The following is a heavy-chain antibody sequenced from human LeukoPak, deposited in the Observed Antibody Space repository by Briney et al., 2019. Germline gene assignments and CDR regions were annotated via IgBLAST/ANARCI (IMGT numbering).Heavy chain of an antibody. Sequence: GGSLRLSCAASGFTFSTYGMHWVRQAPGRGLEWVSGIGESGSYTYYADSVKGRFTVSRDNSESTLYLQMSSLRAEDTALYYCAKDVASGTYYDYWGQGTLVTVSS. CDR3: AKDVASGTYYDY. J-gene: IGHJ4*02. CDR2: IGESGSYT. V-gene: IGHV3-23*01. D-gene: IGHD1-26*01. CDR1: GFTFSTYG.